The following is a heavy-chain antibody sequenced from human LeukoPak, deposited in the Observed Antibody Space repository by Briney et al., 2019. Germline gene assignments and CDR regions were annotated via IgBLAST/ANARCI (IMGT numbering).Heavy chain of an antibody. CDR2: INHSGST. Sequence: SETLSLTCAVYGGSFSGYYWSWIRQPPGKGLEWIGEINHSGSTNYNPSLKSRVTISVDTSKNQFSLKLSSVTAADTAVYYCAKDRGWLRPYYYFDYWGQGTLVTVSS. D-gene: IGHD5-12*01. CDR3: AKDRGWLRPYYYFDY. J-gene: IGHJ4*02. V-gene: IGHV4-34*01. CDR1: GGSFSGYY.